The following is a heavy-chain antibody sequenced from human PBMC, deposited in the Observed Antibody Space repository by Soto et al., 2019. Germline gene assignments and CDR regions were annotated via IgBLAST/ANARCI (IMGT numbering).Heavy chain of an antibody. CDR3: AIEAAVILNWFDP. D-gene: IGHD6-25*01. CDR2: IYYSGST. CDR1: GGSISSGGYY. Sequence: QVQLQESGPGLVKPSQTLSLTCTVSGGSISSGGYYWSWIRQHPGKGLEWIGYIYYSGSTYYNPALTSRVTISVDPSKNQFSLKLSSVTAADTAVYYCAIEAAVILNWFDPWGQGTLVTVSS. J-gene: IGHJ5*02. V-gene: IGHV4-31*03.